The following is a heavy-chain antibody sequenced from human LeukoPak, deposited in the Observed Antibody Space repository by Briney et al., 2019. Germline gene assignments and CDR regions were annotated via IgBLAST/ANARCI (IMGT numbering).Heavy chain of an antibody. Sequence: PGGSLRLSCAASGFTFSSNWMTWVRQAPGKGLEWVANINEDGSEKHYVDSVQSRFTTSRDNAKNSLYLQMNSLRAEDTAVYYCARDFHRYYYDSSGYNAFDIWGQGTMVTVSS. D-gene: IGHD3-22*01. CDR2: INEDGSEK. V-gene: IGHV3-7*01. CDR1: GFTFSSNW. J-gene: IGHJ3*02. CDR3: ARDFHRYYYDSSGYNAFDI.